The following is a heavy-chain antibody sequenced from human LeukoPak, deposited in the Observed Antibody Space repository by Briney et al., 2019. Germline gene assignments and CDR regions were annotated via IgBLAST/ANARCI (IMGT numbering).Heavy chain of an antibody. J-gene: IGHJ4*02. CDR1: GFTFTAYS. D-gene: IGHD2/OR15-2a*01. CDR2: IGTSSSYI. Sequence: PGGSLRLSCAASGFTFTAYSMNWVRQAPGKGLEWVSSIGTSSSYIYYADSVKGRFTISRDNAKNSLYLQMNSLRAEDTAVYYCARDLSVLVTFDYWGQGTLVTASS. V-gene: IGHV3-21*01. CDR3: ARDLSVLVTFDY.